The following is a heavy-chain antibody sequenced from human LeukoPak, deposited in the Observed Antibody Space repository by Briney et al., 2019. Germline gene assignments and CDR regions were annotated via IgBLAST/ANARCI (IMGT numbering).Heavy chain of an antibody. CDR3: ARGADYDSSGYYYVVHPPS. Sequence: SETLSLTCTVSGGSISSSSYYWGWIRQPPGKGLEWIGSIYYSGSTYYNPSLKSRVTISVDTSKNQFSLKLSSVTAADTAVYYCARGADYDSSGYYYVVHPPSWGQGTLVTVSS. CDR2: IYYSGST. CDR1: GGSISSSSYY. D-gene: IGHD3-22*01. V-gene: IGHV4-39*01. J-gene: IGHJ5*02.